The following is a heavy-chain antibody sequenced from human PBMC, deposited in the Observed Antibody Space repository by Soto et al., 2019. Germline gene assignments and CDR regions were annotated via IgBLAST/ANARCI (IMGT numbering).Heavy chain of an antibody. D-gene: IGHD5-18*01. CDR3: PRDTGLWLAWIDH. J-gene: IGHJ4*02. CDR1: GFTFSSYA. CDR2: ISYDGSNK. Sequence: GGSLRLSCAASGFTFSSYAMHWVRQAPGKGLEWVAVISYDGSNKYYADSVKGRFTISRDNSKNTLYLQMNSLRAEDKAVYYCPRDTGLWLAWIDHWGQGTLVTVSS. V-gene: IGHV3-30-3*01.